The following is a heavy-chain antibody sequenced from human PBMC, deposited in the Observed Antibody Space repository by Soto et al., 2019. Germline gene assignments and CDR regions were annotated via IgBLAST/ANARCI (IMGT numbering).Heavy chain of an antibody. J-gene: IGHJ3*02. CDR2: ITPFKSDT. V-gene: IGHV1-45*02. Sequence: SVKVSCKASGYTFTYRYLHWVRQAPGQALEWMGWITPFKSDTNYAQKFQDRVTITRDRSVSTAYMELSNLRSDDTAMYYCARAPFAGSDAFDIWGQGTMVTVSS. CDR3: ARAPFAGSDAFDI. CDR1: GYTFTYRY. D-gene: IGHD1-1*01.